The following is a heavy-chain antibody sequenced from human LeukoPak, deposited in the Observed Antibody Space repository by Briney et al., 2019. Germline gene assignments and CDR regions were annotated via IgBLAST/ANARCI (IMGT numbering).Heavy chain of an antibody. V-gene: IGHV4-59*01. CDR3: ARRAAAVGTYYMDV. Sequence: SEALSLTSTVSGGSISPYYWNWIRQPPGKGLERIGYISYSVCTNYNASPTSRVTISVETSQNQFSLRLSSVTAADTAVYYCARRAAAVGTYYMDVWGKGTTVTVS. CDR2: ISYSVCT. D-gene: IGHD6-13*01. J-gene: IGHJ6*03. CDR1: GGSISPYY.